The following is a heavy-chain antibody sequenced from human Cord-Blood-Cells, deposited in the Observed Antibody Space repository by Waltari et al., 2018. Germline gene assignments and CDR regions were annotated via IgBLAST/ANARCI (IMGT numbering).Heavy chain of an antibody. J-gene: IGHJ4*02. Sequence: QVQLVESGGGVVQPGRSLRLSCAASGFTFSSYAMHWVRQAPGKGLEGVADITYDGRNKYSADSVKGRFNISRDNSKNPLYLQMNSLRAEDTAVYYCARGVVAAAGYPFDYWGQGTLVTVSS. CDR1: GFTFSSYA. CDR3: ARGVVAAAGYPFDY. D-gene: IGHD6-13*01. V-gene: IGHV3-30-3*01. CDR2: ITYDGRNK.